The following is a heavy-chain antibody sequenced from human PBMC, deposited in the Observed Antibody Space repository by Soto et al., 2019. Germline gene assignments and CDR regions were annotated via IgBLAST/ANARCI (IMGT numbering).Heavy chain of an antibody. D-gene: IGHD2-21*01. CDR2: IYYSGST. Sequence: PSETLSLTCTVSGGSISSGGYYWSWIRQHPGKGLEWIGYIYYSGSTYYTPSLKSRVTISVDTSKNQFSLKLSSVTAGDTAVYYCAREEATAYIDYWGQGTLVTVSS. CDR3: AREEATAYIDY. V-gene: IGHV4-31*03. CDR1: GGSISSGGYY. J-gene: IGHJ4*02.